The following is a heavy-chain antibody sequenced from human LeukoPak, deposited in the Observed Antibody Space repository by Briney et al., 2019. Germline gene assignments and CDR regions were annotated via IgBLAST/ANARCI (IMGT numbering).Heavy chain of an antibody. V-gene: IGHV1-8*01. Sequence: ASVKVSCKASGYTFTSYDINWVRQATGQGLEWMGWMNPNSGNTGYAQKFQGRVTMTRNTSISTAYMELSSLRSGDTAEYYCARRSRASTLRLYNWFDPWGQGTLVTVSS. D-gene: IGHD3-16*01. CDR3: ARRSRASTLRLYNWFDP. CDR1: GYTFTSYD. CDR2: MNPNSGNT. J-gene: IGHJ5*02.